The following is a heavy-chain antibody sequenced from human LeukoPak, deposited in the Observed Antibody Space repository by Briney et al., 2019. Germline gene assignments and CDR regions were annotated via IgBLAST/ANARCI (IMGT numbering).Heavy chain of an antibody. D-gene: IGHD5-24*01. CDR1: GLTFSNAW. Sequence: GGSLRLSCAASGLTFSNAWMSWVRQAPGKGLEWVGRIKSKTDGGTTDNAAPVKGRFTISRDDSKNTPYLQMNSLKTEDTAVYYCTTDPQRGYYFDYWGQGTLVTVSS. CDR3: TTDPQRGYYFDY. V-gene: IGHV3-15*01. J-gene: IGHJ4*02. CDR2: IKSKTDGGTT.